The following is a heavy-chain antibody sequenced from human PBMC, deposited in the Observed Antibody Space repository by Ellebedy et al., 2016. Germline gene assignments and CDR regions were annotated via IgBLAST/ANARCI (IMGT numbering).Heavy chain of an antibody. Sequence: GESLKISXAASGFTFSGSAMHWVRQASGKGLEWVGRIRSKANSYATAYAASVKGRFTISRDDSKNTAYLQMNSLKTEDTAVYYCTTTTVGDYWGQGTLVTVSS. V-gene: IGHV3-73*01. CDR2: IRSKANSYAT. CDR1: GFTFSGSA. J-gene: IGHJ4*02. D-gene: IGHD4-23*01. CDR3: TTTTVGDY.